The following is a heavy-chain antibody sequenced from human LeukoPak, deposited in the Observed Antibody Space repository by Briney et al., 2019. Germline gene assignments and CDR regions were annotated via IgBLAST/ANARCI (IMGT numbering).Heavy chain of an antibody. CDR3: ARVAVRERWLQFHYFDY. Sequence: PGGSLRLSCAASGFSFSAYAMHWVRQAPGKGLEYVSAISSTGVTTYYANSVKGRFTIFGDNSYNTLHLQMGGLRAEDMAVYYCARVAVRERWLQFHYFDYWGQGTLVTVSS. V-gene: IGHV3-64*01. CDR1: GFSFSAYA. CDR2: ISSTGVTT. D-gene: IGHD5-24*01. J-gene: IGHJ4*02.